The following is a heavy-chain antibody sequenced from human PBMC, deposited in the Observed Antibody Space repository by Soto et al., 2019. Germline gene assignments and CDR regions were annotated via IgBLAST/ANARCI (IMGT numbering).Heavy chain of an antibody. CDR3: ERSSTSANYFDY. CDR2: SYYSGST. V-gene: IGHV4-31*03. CDR1: GGSISSGGYY. D-gene: IGHD2-2*01. Sequence: QLQLQDAGPGLVKPSQTLSLTGTVSGGSISSGGYYWSCIRQHPGKGLEWIGYSYYSGSTSYNPSLKSRVPISVDTSKNQFSLKLSSVTAAATAVYHCERSSTSANYFDYWGQGTMVTASS. J-gene: IGHJ4*01.